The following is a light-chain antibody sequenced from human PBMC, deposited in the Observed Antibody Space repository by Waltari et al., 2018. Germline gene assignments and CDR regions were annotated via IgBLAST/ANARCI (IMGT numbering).Light chain of an antibody. CDR2: DAS. CDR1: QSISNW. CDR3: LQYSIYST. J-gene: IGKJ2*01. Sequence: DLQMTQSPSTLSASVGDRVTITCRASQSISNWLAWYQQKPGKAPKLLIFDASNLESGVPSRFSGSRSGTEFTLTINSLQPDDSATYYCLQYSIYSTFGQGTKLVIK. V-gene: IGKV1-5*01.